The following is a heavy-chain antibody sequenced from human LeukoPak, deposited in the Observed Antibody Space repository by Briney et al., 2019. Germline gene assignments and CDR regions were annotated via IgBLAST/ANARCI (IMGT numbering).Heavy chain of an antibody. V-gene: IGHV3-74*01. CDR1: GFTFSSYW. Sequence: GGSLRLSCAASGFTFSSYWMHWVRQAPGKGLVCVSRINSDGSSTSYADSVKGRFTISRDNAKNTLYLQMDSLGPEDTAVYYCARDPYSGNYGNDYYYYMDVWGKGTTVTISS. CDR2: INSDGSST. CDR3: ARDPYSGNYGNDYYYYMDV. D-gene: IGHD1-26*01. J-gene: IGHJ6*03.